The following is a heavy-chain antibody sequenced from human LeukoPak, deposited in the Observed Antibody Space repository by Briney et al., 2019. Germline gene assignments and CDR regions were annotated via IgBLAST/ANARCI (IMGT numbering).Heavy chain of an antibody. D-gene: IGHD2-2*01. J-gene: IGHJ4*02. V-gene: IGHV5-51*01. CDR1: GYSFTSYW. CDR2: IYPGDSDT. CDR3: ASNERCSSTSCYAFDY. Sequence: GAPLKISCKGSGYSFTSYWIGWVRQMPGKGLEWMGIIYPGDSDTRYSPSFQGQVTISADKSISTAYLQWSSLKASDTAMYYCASNERCSSTSCYAFDYWGQGTLVTVSS.